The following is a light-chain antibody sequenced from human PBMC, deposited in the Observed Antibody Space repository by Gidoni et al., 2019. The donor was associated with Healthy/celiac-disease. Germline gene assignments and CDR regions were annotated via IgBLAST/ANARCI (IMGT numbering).Light chain of an antibody. CDR2: AAS. V-gene: IGKV1-39*01. J-gene: IGKJ5*01. CDR3: QQSYSTLIT. CDR1: QSISSY. Sequence: DIQMTQSPSYLSASVGDRVTITCRASQSISSYLNWYQQKPGKAPKLLIYAASSLQSGVPSRFSGSGSGTDFTLTISSLQPEDFATYYCQQSYSTLITFXQXTRLEIK.